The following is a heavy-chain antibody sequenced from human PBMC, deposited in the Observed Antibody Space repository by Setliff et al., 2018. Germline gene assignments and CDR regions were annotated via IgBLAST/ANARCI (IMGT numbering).Heavy chain of an antibody. CDR1: GFTFSNAW. D-gene: IGHD3-22*01. J-gene: IGHJ6*03. Sequence: GGSLRLSCAASGFTFSNAWMNWVRQAPGKGLEWVGRIKSKTDGGTTDYAAPVKGRFTISRDDSKNTLYLQMNSLRAEDTAVYYCARLALTGYDSSGYYYALEYYYYMDVWGKGTTVTVSS. CDR2: IKSKTDGGTT. CDR3: ARLALTGYDSSGYYYALEYYYYMDV. V-gene: IGHV3-15*07.